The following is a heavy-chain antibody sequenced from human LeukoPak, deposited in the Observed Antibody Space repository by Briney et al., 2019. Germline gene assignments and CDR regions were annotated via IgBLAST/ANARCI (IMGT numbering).Heavy chain of an antibody. J-gene: IGHJ4*02. V-gene: IGHV4-61*08. CDR1: GGSISSGGYS. Sequence: SETLSLTCAVSGGSISSGGYSWSWIRQPPGKGLEWIGYIYYSGSTNYNPSLKSRVTISVDTSKNQFSLKLSSVTAADTAVYYCARDTAMAFDYWGQGTLVTVSS. CDR2: IYYSGST. CDR3: ARDTAMAFDY. D-gene: IGHD5-18*01.